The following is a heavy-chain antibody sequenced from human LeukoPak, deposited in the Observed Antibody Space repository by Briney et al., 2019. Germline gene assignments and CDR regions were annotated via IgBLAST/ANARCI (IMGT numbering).Heavy chain of an antibody. D-gene: IGHD4-17*01. V-gene: IGHV4-34*01. CDR1: GGSFSGYY. J-gene: IGHJ4*02. CDR2: INHSGST. CDR3: ARGVRYGY. Sequence: PSETLSLTCAVYGGSFSGYYWSWIRQPPGKGLEWIGEINHSGSTNYNPSLKSRVTISVDTSKNQFSLKLSSVTAADTAVYYCARGVRYGYWGQGTLVTVSS.